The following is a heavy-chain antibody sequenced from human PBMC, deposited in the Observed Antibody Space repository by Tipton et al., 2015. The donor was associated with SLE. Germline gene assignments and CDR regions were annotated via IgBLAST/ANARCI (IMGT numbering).Heavy chain of an antibody. CDR1: GGSISSHY. CDR2: IYYSGST. D-gene: IGHD3-10*01. Sequence: TLSLTCTVSGGSISSHYWSWIRQPPGKGLEWIGYIYYSGSTNYNHPLKSRVTISVDTSKNQFSLKLSSVTAADTAVYYCAREGITIRAFDIWGQGTMVTVSS. J-gene: IGHJ3*02. V-gene: IGHV4-59*11. CDR3: AREGITIRAFDI.